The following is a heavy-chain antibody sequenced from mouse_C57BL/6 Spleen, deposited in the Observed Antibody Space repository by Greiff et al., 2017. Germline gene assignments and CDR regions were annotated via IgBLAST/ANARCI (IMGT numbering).Heavy chain of an antibody. Sequence: EVQVVESGGGLVQPGGSLKLSCAASGFTFSDYYMYWVRQTPEKRLEWVAYISNGGGSTYYPDTVKGRFTISRDNAKNTLYLQMSRLKSEDTAMYYCARRKLGRGDYYAMDYWGQGTSVTVSS. V-gene: IGHV5-12*01. CDR2: ISNGGGST. D-gene: IGHD4-1*01. J-gene: IGHJ4*01. CDR3: ARRKLGRGDYYAMDY. CDR1: GFTFSDYY.